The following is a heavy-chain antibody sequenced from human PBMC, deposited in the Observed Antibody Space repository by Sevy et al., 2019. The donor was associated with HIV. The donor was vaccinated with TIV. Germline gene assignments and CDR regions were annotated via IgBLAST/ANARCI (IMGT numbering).Heavy chain of an antibody. Sequence: SETLSLTCAVYGGSFSGYYWSWIRQPPGKGLEWIGEINHSGSTNYNPSLKSRVTISVDTSKNQFSLKLSSVTAADTAVYYCARVWFSNAGRVQLFNWFDPWGQGTLVTVSS. D-gene: IGHD3-10*01. CDR2: INHSGST. CDR1: GGSFSGYY. CDR3: ARVWFSNAGRVQLFNWFDP. V-gene: IGHV4-34*01. J-gene: IGHJ5*02.